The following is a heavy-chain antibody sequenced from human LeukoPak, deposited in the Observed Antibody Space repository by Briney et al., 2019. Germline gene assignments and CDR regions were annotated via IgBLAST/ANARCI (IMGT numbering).Heavy chain of an antibody. Sequence: GGSLRLPCAASGFTFSSYAMSWVRQAPGKGLEWVAVISYDGSNKYYADSVKGRFTISRDNSKNTLYLQMNNLRAEDTAVYYCARDRIAARAHDAFDIWGQGTMVTVSS. D-gene: IGHD6-6*01. CDR2: ISYDGSNK. CDR3: ARDRIAARAHDAFDI. J-gene: IGHJ3*02. CDR1: GFTFSSYA. V-gene: IGHV3-30-3*01.